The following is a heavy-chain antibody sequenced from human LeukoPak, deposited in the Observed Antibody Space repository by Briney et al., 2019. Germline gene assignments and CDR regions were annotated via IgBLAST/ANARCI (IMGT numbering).Heavy chain of an antibody. CDR2: ISSSSSYI. V-gene: IGHV3-21*01. CDR3: ARGMITFGGVIAQIDY. Sequence: GGSLRLSCAASGFTFSSYSMNWVRQAPGKGLEWVSSISSSSSYIYYADSVKGRFTISRDNAKNSLYLQMNSLRAEDTAVYYCARGMITFGGVIAQIDYWGQGTLVTVSP. CDR1: GFTFSSYS. D-gene: IGHD3-16*02. J-gene: IGHJ4*02.